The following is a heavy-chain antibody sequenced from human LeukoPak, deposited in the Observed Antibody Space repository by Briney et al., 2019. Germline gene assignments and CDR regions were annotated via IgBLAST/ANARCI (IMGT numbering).Heavy chain of an antibody. CDR2: INHSGST. CDR3: ARVNYGSGSYSGNDAFDI. D-gene: IGHD3-10*01. Sequence: SETLSLTCAVYGGSFSGYYWSWIRQPPGKGLEWIGEINHSGSTNYNPSLKSRVTISVDTSKNQFSLKLSSVTAADTAVYYCARVNYGSGSYSGNDAFDIWGQGTMVTVSS. V-gene: IGHV4-34*01. CDR1: GGSFSGYY. J-gene: IGHJ3*02.